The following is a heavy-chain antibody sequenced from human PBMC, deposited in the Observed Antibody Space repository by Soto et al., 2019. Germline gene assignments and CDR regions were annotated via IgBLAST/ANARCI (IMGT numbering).Heavy chain of an antibody. D-gene: IGHD3-16*01. J-gene: IGHJ4*02. Sequence: SETLSLTCTVSGVSLNNFFWSWIRQTPGKGLEWIGYVSQGGTASYLSQGETTGYNPSLESRATISLDLPKNQFSLRLTSVTAADTAVYYCARGRPPGITEPFDYWGQGTLVTVSS. CDR2: VSQGGTA. CDR3: ARGRPPGITEPFDY. CDR1: GVSLNNFF. V-gene: IGHV4-59*01.